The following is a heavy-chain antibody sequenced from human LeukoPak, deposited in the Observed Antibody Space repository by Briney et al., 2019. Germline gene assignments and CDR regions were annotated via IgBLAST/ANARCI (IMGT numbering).Heavy chain of an antibody. CDR1: GFTVSSNY. CDR3: AREGLYGDYGFDP. Sequence: GGSLRLSCAASGFTVSSNYMSWVRQAPGKGLEWVSSISSSSSYIYYADLVKGRFTISRDNAKNSLYLQMNSLRAEDTAVYYCAREGLYGDYGFDPWGQGTLVTVSS. CDR2: ISSSSSYI. V-gene: IGHV3-21*01. D-gene: IGHD4-17*01. J-gene: IGHJ5*02.